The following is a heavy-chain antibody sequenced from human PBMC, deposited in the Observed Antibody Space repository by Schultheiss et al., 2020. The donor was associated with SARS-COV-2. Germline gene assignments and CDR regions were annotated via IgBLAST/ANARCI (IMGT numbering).Heavy chain of an antibody. CDR3: ASEIDFWSGYYMDY. CDR1: GFTFSSYW. CDR2: IKQDGSEK. V-gene: IGHV3-7*01. Sequence: GGSLRLSCAASGFTFSSYWMSWVRQAPGKGLEWVANIKQDGSEKYYVDSVKGRFTISRDNAKNSLYLQMNSLRAEDTAVYYCASEIDFWSGYYMDYWGQGTLVTVSS. D-gene: IGHD3-3*01. J-gene: IGHJ4*02.